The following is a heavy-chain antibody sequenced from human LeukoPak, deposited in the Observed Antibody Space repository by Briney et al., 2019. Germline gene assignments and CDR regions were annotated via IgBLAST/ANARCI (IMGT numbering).Heavy chain of an antibody. V-gene: IGHV4-31*03. J-gene: IGHJ4*02. CDR3: ARDYYGGNPGYYFDH. CDR2: IYFSGST. CDR1: GGSISSGGYY. D-gene: IGHD4-23*01. Sequence: SETLSLTCTVSGGSISSGGYYWSWIRQHPGKGLEWIGCIYFSGSTYYNPSLKSRVTISVGTSKNQFSMQLSSVTAADTAVYYCARDYYGGNPGYYFDHWGQGTLVTVSS.